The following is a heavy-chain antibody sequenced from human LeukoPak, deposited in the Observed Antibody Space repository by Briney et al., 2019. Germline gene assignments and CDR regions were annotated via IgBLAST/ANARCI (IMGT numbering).Heavy chain of an antibody. CDR2: INHNSGGT. D-gene: IGHD3-16*01. CDR1: GYTFTGYY. Sequence: ASVKVSCKASGYTFTGYYMHWVRQAPGQGLEWMGWINHNSGGTNFAQKFQGRVTMTRDTSISTAYMELSRLRSDDTAVYYCATGGVVSNSFDSWSQGTLVTVSS. CDR3: ATGGVVSNSFDS. V-gene: IGHV1-2*02. J-gene: IGHJ4*02.